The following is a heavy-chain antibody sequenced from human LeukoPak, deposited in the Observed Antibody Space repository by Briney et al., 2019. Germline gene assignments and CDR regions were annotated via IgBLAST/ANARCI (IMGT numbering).Heavy chain of an antibody. CDR3: AKVRSAVVAAATNY. V-gene: IGHV3-23*01. CDR1: GFTFSSYA. CDR2: ISGSGGST. Sequence: AGGSLRLSCAASGFTFSSYAMSWVRQAPGKGLEWVSAISGSGGSTYHADSVKGRFTISRDNSNNTLYLQMNSLRAEDTAIYYCAKVRSAVVAAATNYWGQGTLVTVSS. D-gene: IGHD2-15*01. J-gene: IGHJ4*02.